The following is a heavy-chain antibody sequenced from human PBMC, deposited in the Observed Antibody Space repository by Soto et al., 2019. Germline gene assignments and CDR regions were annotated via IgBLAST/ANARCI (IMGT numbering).Heavy chain of an antibody. CDR3: ARGERQQQRVY. CDR1: GGSIGCGIYY. Sequence: RLSLTCTGRGGSIGCGIYYWSWIRQHPGKGLEWIGYIYYSGSTYYNPSLKSRVTISVDTSKNQFSLKLSSVTDADTAVYYCARGERQQQRVYWGQG. J-gene: IGHJ4*02. D-gene: IGHD6-25*01. V-gene: IGHV4-31*03. CDR2: IYYSGST.